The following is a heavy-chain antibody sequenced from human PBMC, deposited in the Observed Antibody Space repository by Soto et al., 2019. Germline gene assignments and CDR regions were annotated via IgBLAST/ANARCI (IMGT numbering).Heavy chain of an antibody. CDR3: WRIIRSPDEYFDY. Sequence: ASETLSLTCAVSGDSISGSQRWSWVRLPPGKGLEWIGEISHTGTTNYNPSLKSRVTMSVDKPKNQFSLNLTSVTAADTAVYYCWRIIRSPDEYFDYWGQGTLVTVSS. J-gene: IGHJ4*02. D-gene: IGHD3-10*01. CDR2: ISHTGTT. CDR1: GDSISGSQR. V-gene: IGHV4-4*02.